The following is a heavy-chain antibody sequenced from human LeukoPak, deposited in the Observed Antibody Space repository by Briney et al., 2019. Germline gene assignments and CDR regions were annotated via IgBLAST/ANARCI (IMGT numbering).Heavy chain of an antibody. V-gene: IGHV3-30*12. Sequence: PGGSLRLSCAASGFTFGGYGIHWVRQDPGKGLEWVAFIPYDESDKYYADSVKGRFTISRDNAKNSLYLQMNSLRAEDTAVYYCARALYGALGIDYWGQGTLVTVSS. J-gene: IGHJ4*02. CDR3: ARALYGALGIDY. CDR2: IPYDESDK. CDR1: GFTFGGYG. D-gene: IGHD4-17*01.